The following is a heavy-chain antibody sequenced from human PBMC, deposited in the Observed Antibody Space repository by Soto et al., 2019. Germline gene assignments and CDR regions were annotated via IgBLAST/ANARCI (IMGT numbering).Heavy chain of an antibody. D-gene: IGHD2-2*01. V-gene: IGHV3-21*01. CDR1: GFTFSSYS. Sequence: GGSLRLSCAASGFTFSSYSMNWVRQAPGKGLEWVSSISSSSSYIYYADSVKGRFTISRDNAKNSLYLQMNSLRAEDTAVYYCARDRRGYCSSTSCYDAVDIWGQGTMVTVSS. J-gene: IGHJ3*02. CDR3: ARDRRGYCSSTSCYDAVDI. CDR2: ISSSSSYI.